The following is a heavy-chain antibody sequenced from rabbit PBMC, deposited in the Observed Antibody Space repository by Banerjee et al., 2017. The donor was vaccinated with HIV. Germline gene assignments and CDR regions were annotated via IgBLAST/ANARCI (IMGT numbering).Heavy chain of an antibody. Sequence: QEQLVESGGGLVQPEGSLTLTCKASGSDISSNAMCWVRQAPGKGLVLIACIYSSNGDKWYASWVNGRFTISRSTSLNTVDLKMTSLTVADTATYFCGRDRDGDAGYGSLALWGPGTLVTVS. J-gene: IGHJ4*01. V-gene: IGHV1S47*01. D-gene: IGHD6-1*01. CDR3: GRDRDGDAGYGSLAL. CDR2: IYSSNGDK. CDR1: GSDISSNA.